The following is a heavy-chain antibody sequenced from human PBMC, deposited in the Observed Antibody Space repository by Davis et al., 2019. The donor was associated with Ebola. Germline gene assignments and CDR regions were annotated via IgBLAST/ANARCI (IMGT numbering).Heavy chain of an antibody. CDR3: AQDSSGWYYFDY. J-gene: IGHJ4*02. Sequence: MPSETLSLTCTVSGGSISSSSYYWGWIRQPPGKGLEWIGSIYYSGSTYYNPSLKIRVTISVDTSKNQFPLKLSSVTAADTAVYYCAQDSSGWYYFDYWGQGTLVTVSS. V-gene: IGHV4-39*01. D-gene: IGHD6-19*01. CDR2: IYYSGST. CDR1: GGSISSSSYY.